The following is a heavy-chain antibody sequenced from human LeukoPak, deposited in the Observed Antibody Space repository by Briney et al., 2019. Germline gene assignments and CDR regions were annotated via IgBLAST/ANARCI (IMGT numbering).Heavy chain of an antibody. CDR3: ARVKRDCSGGSCYSYDY. CDR1: RFTFNTYA. CDR2: ISGNGDIT. J-gene: IGHJ4*02. Sequence: GGSLRLSCAASRFTFNTYAVNWVRQAPGKGLEWVSAISGNGDITYYADSVRGRFTISRDNSKNTLYLQMNSLRAEDTAVYYCARVKRDCSGGSCYSYDYWGQGTLVTVSS. V-gene: IGHV3-23*01. D-gene: IGHD2-15*01.